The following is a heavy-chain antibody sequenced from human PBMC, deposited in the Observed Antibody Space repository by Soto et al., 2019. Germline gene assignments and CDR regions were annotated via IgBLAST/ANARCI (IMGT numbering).Heavy chain of an antibody. CDR1: IGSVSNVGYT. CDR2: VYSSGST. Sequence: SETLSLTCNVSIGSVSNVGYTWTWIRQPPGKGLEWIGYVYSSGSTNHNPSLKSRVTMSVDASKNQFSLKLTSMTTADTAVYYCASLSADTTRIQFWGQGTLVXVS. V-gene: IGHV4-61*08. CDR3: ASLSADTTRIQF. J-gene: IGHJ1*01. D-gene: IGHD6-13*01.